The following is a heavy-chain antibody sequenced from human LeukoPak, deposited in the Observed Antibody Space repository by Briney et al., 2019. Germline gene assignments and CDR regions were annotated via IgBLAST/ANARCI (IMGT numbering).Heavy chain of an antibody. CDR2: ISGSGGST. D-gene: IGHD2-2*02. CDR3: AKDCSSTSCYTFDP. CDR1: GFTFSSYA. Sequence: PVGSLRLSCAASGFTFSSYAMSWVRQAPGKGLEWVSAISGSGGSTYYADSVKGRFTISRDNSKNTLYLQMNSLRAEDTAVYYCAKDCSSTSCYTFDPWGQGTLVTVSS. V-gene: IGHV3-23*01. J-gene: IGHJ5*02.